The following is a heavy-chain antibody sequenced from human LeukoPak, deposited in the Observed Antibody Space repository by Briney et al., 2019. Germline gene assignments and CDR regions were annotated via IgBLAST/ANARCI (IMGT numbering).Heavy chain of an antibody. V-gene: IGHV3-74*01. J-gene: IGHJ4*02. D-gene: IGHD3-16*01. CDR2: INSDGSST. Sequence: GGSLRLSCAASGFPFSIYWMHWVRQVPGKGLVWVSHINSDGSSTSYADSVKGRFTISRDNAKNTLYLQMNSLRAEDTAVYYCAAWGDFDYWGQGMLVTASS. CDR3: AAWGDFDY. CDR1: GFPFSIYW.